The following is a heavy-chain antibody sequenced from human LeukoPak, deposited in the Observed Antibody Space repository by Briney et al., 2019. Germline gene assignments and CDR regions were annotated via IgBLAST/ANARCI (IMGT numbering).Heavy chain of an antibody. CDR3: AKDHSVDYDSSGSDYYFDY. CDR2: IWYDGSNK. CDR1: GFTFSSYG. V-gene: IGHV3-33*06. D-gene: IGHD3-22*01. Sequence: PGGSLRLSXAASGFTFSSYGMHWVRQAPGKGLEWVAVIWYDGSNKYYADSVKGRFTISRDNSKNRLYLQMNSLRAEDTAVYYCAKDHSVDYDSSGSDYYFDYWGQGTLVTVSS. J-gene: IGHJ4*02.